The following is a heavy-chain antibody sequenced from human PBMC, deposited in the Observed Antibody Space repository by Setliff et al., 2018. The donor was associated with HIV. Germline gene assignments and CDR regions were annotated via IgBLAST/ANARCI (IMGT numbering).Heavy chain of an antibody. Sequence: SETLSLTCTVSGGSISSNSYYWGWIRQPPGKGLEWIGSIYHSGRTYYNPSLKRRVTISVDTSKNQFSLKLTSVTAADTAVYYCARDQPQDYDSLTGYYTGRYFDYWGRGTLVTVSS. V-gene: IGHV4-39*07. CDR2: IYHSGRT. CDR3: ARDQPQDYDSLTGYYTGRYFDY. D-gene: IGHD3-9*01. CDR1: GGSISSNSYY. J-gene: IGHJ4*02.